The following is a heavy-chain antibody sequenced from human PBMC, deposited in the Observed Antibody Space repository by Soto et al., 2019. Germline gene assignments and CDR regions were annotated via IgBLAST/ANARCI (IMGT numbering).Heavy chain of an antibody. D-gene: IGHD2-8*01. CDR1: GYTFTSYG. J-gene: IGHJ6*02. CDR2: ISTYNGNT. Sequence: QVQLVQSGAEVKKPGASVKVSCKASGYTFTSYGISWVRQAPGQGLEWMGWISTYNGNTNYAQKFQGRVTMTTDTSTSTAYMELRSLRSDDTAVYYCARGGKYCTNGVCFFYGMDVWGQGTTVTVSS. V-gene: IGHV1-18*01. CDR3: ARGGKYCTNGVCFFYGMDV.